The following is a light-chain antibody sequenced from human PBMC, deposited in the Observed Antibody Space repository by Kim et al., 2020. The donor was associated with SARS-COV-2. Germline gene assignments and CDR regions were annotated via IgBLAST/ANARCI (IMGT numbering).Light chain of an antibody. CDR2: VNSDGSH. CDR1: SGHSSYA. J-gene: IGLJ2*01. Sequence: QLVLTQSPSASASLGASVKLTCTLSSGHSSYAIAWHQQQAEKGPRYLMKVNSDGSHSKGDGIPDRFSGSSSGAERYLTISSLQSEDEADYYCQTWGTGIRVFGGGTQLTVL. V-gene: IGLV4-69*01. CDR3: QTWGTGIRV.